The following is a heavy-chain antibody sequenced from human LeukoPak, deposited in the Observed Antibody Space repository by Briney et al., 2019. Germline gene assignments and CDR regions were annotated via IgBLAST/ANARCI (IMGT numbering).Heavy chain of an antibody. J-gene: IGHJ6*02. V-gene: IGHV1-18*01. CDR2: ISAYNGNT. Sequence: ASVKVSCKSSGYTFTSYGISWVRQAPGQGLEWMGWISAYNGNTNYAQKLQVRVTMTTDTSTSTAYMELKSLRSDETAVYYCARDSGGGSGYLAYYYYGMDVWGQGTTVTVSS. CDR3: ARDSGGGSGYLAYYYYGMDV. D-gene: IGHD2-15*01. CDR1: GYTFTSYG.